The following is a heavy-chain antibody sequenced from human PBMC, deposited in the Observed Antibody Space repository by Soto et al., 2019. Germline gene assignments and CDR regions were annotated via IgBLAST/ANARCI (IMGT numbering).Heavy chain of an antibody. D-gene: IGHD1-26*01. Sequence: QVQLVQSGAEVKKPGYSAKVSCEASGGTFSRYAISWVRQAPGQGLEWMGGIIPIFGTANYAQKFQGRVTIPADESTSTAYMELSSLRSEDTAVHYCARDCVHSGSYYFFDYWGQGTLVTVSS. CDR1: GGTFSRYA. CDR3: ARDCVHSGSYYFFDY. CDR2: IIPIFGTA. V-gene: IGHV1-69*01. J-gene: IGHJ4*02.